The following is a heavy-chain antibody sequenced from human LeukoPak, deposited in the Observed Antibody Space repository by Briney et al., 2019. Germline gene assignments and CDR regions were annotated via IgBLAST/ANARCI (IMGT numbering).Heavy chain of an antibody. V-gene: IGHV1-69*05. J-gene: IGHJ4*02. Sequence: ASVKVSCKASGGTFSSYAISWVRQAPAQGLEWMGGIIPIFGTANYAQKFQGRVTITTDESTSTAYMELSSLRSEDTAVYYCARRIAARPTPFDYWGQGTLVTVSS. CDR1: GGTFSSYA. CDR3: ARRIAARPTPFDY. CDR2: IIPIFGTA. D-gene: IGHD6-6*01.